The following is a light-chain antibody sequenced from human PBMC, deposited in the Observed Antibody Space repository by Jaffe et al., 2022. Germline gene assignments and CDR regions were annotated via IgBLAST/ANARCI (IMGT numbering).Light chain of an antibody. Sequence: DIQLTQSPSFLSASVGDRVTITCRASQGISSYLAWYQQKPGKAPKLLIYSASTLQSGVPSRFSGSGSGTEFTLTISRLQPEDFATYYCQQVNSYPLFTFGPGTRVDIK. CDR2: SAS. CDR1: QGISSY. CDR3: QQVNSYPLFT. V-gene: IGKV1-9*01. J-gene: IGKJ3*01.